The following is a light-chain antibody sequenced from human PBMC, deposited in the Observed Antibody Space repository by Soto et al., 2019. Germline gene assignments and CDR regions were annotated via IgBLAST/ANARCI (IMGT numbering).Light chain of an antibody. Sequence: TQSPGTLSVSPGGRATLSWGASQSVRSNLAWYQQKPGQAPRLLIYGASTRATGIPAGLSGSGSGTEFTLTISSLKYEDYAVYYCQQYNNWTPTFGQGTKVDTK. CDR2: GAS. V-gene: IGKV3-15*01. CDR3: QQYNNWTPT. J-gene: IGKJ1*01. CDR1: QSVRSN.